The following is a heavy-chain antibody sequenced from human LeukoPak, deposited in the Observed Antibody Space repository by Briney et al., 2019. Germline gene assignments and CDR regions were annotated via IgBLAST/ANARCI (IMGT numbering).Heavy chain of an antibody. CDR2: IYPGDSDS. V-gene: IGHV5-51*01. Sequence: GESLKISCKGSGYSFTNYWIAWVRQMPGKGLEWMGIIYPGDSDSRYSPSFQGQVTISADKSISTAYLQWSSLKASDTAIYYCAGRGAGTTLAFDYWGQGTLVTVSS. CDR1: GYSFTNYW. D-gene: IGHD1-1*01. CDR3: AGRGAGTTLAFDY. J-gene: IGHJ4*02.